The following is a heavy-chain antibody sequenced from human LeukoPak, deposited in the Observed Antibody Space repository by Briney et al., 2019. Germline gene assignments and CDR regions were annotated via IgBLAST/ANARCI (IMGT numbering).Heavy chain of an antibody. CDR3: ARSEGVIGFDY. CDR2: INHSGST. CDR1: GGSFSGYY. J-gene: IGHJ4*02. D-gene: IGHD3-10*01. V-gene: IGHV4-34*01. Sequence: SETLSLTYAVYGGSFSGYYWSWIRQPPGKGLEWIGEINHSGSTNYNPSLKSRVTISVDTSKNQFSLKLSSVTAADTAVYYCARSEGVIGFDYWGQGTLVTVSS.